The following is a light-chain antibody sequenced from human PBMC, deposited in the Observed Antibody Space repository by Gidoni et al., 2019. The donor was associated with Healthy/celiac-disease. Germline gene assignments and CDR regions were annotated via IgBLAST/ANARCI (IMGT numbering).Light chain of an antibody. Sequence: DIVMTQSTLSLPVTPGEPASIYCRSSQSLLHSNVYNYLDWYLQKPGQSTHLLIYFGSNRASGVPERFSGSGSGTDFTLKISRVEAEDVGVYYCMQAIQTPPWTFGQGTKVEIK. CDR2: FGS. V-gene: IGKV2-28*01. J-gene: IGKJ1*01. CDR1: QSLLHSNVYNY. CDR3: MQAIQTPPWT.